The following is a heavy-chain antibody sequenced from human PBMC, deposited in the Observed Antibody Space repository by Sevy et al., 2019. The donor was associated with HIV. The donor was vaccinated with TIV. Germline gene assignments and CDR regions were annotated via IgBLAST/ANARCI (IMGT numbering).Heavy chain of an antibody. CDR2: IKSKPDGGTT. CDR3: STDPIIVLLVTDGMDV. D-gene: IGHD2-8*02. V-gene: IGHV3-15*01. CDR1: GFTFSHAW. Sequence: GGSRRLSCAASGFTFSHAWMSWVRQAPGKGLEWVGRIKSKPDGGTTDYAAPVKGRFTISRDDSKNTLFLQMNSLKTEDTAVYYCSTDPIIVLLVTDGMDVWGQGTTVTVSS. J-gene: IGHJ6*02.